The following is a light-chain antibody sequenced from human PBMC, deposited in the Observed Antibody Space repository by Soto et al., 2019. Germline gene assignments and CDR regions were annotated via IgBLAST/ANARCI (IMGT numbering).Light chain of an antibody. CDR3: QQYNNWPRT. J-gene: IGKJ1*01. CDR1: QSVSSN. Sequence: VMTHSPATLSVSPGEGATLSCRASQSVSSNLAWYQQKAGQAPRLLIYGAFIRATGIPARFSGSGSGTEFTLTISSLQSEDFAVYYCQQYNNWPRTFGQGTKVDIK. CDR2: GAF. V-gene: IGKV3-15*01.